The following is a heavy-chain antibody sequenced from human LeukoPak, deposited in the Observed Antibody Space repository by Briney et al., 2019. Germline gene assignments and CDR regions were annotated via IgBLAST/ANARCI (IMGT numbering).Heavy chain of an antibody. D-gene: IGHD3-22*01. CDR1: GFTFSSYA. Sequence: GGSLRLSCAASGFTFSSYAMHWVRQAPGKGLEWVAVISYDGSNKYYADSVKGRFTISRDNSKNTLYLQMNSLRAEDTAVYYCARGRDYYDSSGLFDYWGQGTLVTVSS. CDR2: ISYDGSNK. J-gene: IGHJ4*02. V-gene: IGHV3-30-3*01. CDR3: ARGRDYYDSSGLFDY.